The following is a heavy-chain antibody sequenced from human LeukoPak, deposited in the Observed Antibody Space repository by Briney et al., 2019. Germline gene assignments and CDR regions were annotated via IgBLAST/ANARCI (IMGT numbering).Heavy chain of an antibody. J-gene: IGHJ3*02. CDR1: GGSFSGYY. D-gene: IGHD2-21*02. Sequence: SETLSLTCAVYGGSFSGYYWSWIRQPPGKGLEWIGEINHSGSTNYNPSLKSRVTISVDTSKNQFSLKLGSVTAADTAVYYCASGLEVTAIGPGAFDIWGQGTMVTVSS. V-gene: IGHV4-34*01. CDR2: INHSGST. CDR3: ASGLEVTAIGPGAFDI.